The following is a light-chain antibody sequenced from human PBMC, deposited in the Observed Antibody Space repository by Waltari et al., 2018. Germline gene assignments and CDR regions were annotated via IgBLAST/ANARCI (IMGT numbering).Light chain of an antibody. V-gene: IGLV7-46*01. J-gene: IGLJ2*01. CDR1: TGSVPLVHF. CDR2: DTS. CDR3: LLSYSGVQV. Sequence: QAVVTQEPSLTVSPGGTVTLTCGSSTGSVPLVHFPSWLQQKPGQAPRTLIFDTSNKHSWTPARFSGSLLGGKGALTLSGAQPEDEADYYCLLSYSGVQVFGGGTKLTVL.